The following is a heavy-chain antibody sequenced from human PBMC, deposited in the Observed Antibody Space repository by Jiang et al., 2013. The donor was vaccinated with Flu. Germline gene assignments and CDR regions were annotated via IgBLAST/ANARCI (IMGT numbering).Heavy chain of an antibody. J-gene: IGHJ4*02. CDR2: IYHSGTR. V-gene: IGHV4-4*02. CDR1: GDSISETNW. Sequence: GSGLVKPSGTLSLTCSVSGDSISETNWWSWVRRTPGKGLEWIGEIYHSGTRNYSPSFRSRVTMSVDKSKNQFFLTLNSVTAADTAIYFCATSGTTFFRHWGQGTLVTVSS. D-gene: IGHD2/OR15-2a*01. CDR3: ATSGTTFFRH.